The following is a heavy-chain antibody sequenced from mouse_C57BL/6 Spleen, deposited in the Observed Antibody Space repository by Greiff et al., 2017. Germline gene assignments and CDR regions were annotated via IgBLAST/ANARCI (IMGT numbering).Heavy chain of an antibody. CDR3: ARTGTTTVVRRGAMDY. J-gene: IGHJ4*01. CDR2: IYPGDGDT. V-gene: IGHV1-80*01. D-gene: IGHD1-1*01. CDR1: GYAFSSYW. Sequence: QVQLQQSGAELVKPGASVKISCKASGYAFSSYWMNWVKQRPGKGLEWIGQIYPGDGDTNYNGKFKGKATLTADKSSSTAYMQLSSLTSEDSAVYFCARTGTTTVVRRGAMDYWGQGTSVTVSS.